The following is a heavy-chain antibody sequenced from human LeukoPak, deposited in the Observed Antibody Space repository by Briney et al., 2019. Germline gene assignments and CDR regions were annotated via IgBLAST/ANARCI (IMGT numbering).Heavy chain of an antibody. CDR2: IYHTGNT. CDR3: ARSDWYLRGDAFDI. Sequence: PSETLSLTCTVSGYSISSDYYWGWIRQPPGKGLEWIGNIYHTGNTYYNPSLKSRVTISKHTSKNQFSLKLSSVTAADTAVYYCARSDWYLRGDAFDIWGQGTMVTVSS. V-gene: IGHV4-38-2*02. CDR1: GYSISSDYY. D-gene: IGHD2-21*02. J-gene: IGHJ3*02.